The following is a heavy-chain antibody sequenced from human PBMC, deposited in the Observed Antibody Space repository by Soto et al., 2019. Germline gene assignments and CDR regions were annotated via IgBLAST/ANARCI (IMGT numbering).Heavy chain of an antibody. CDR3: ARPAQTNLDAFDI. CDR2: IYFNGVT. J-gene: IGHJ3*02. V-gene: IGHV4-31*03. Sequence: QVQLQEAGPGLVKPSQTLSLTCTVSGGSITNDGYYWTWIRQHPGKGLEWIGYIYFNGVTYYNPSLTSRVTISVDRSKNQFYVNLTSVTAADTAVYSCARPAQTNLDAFDIWGQGTMVTVSS. D-gene: IGHD1-7*01. CDR1: GGSITNDGYY.